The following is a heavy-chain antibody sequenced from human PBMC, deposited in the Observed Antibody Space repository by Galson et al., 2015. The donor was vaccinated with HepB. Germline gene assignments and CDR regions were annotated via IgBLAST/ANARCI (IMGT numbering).Heavy chain of an antibody. Sequence: QSGAEVKKPGESLRISCKGSGYSFTSYWISWVRQMPGKGLEWMGRIDPSDSYTNYSPSFQGHVTISADKSINTAYLQWSSLKASDTAMYYCARAKGVRFLEWLFPPGGQGTLVTVSS. D-gene: IGHD3-3*01. J-gene: IGHJ4*02. CDR1: GYSFTSYW. CDR3: ARAKGVRFLEWLFPP. V-gene: IGHV5-10-1*01. CDR2: IDPSDSYT.